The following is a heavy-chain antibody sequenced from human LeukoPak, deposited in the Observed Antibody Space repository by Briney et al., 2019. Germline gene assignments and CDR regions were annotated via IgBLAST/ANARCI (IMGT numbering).Heavy chain of an antibody. V-gene: IGHV3-7*01. CDR3: ARDSRFCTSYDCRGDAFDF. Sequence: GGSLRLSCAASRFTFSDYLMSWVRQSPGKGREGVADIEEYGSQKYYVDSLSGRFTISRDNAKNSLFLHMDSLRAEETAVYYCARDSRFCTSYDCRGDAFDFWGQGTMVTVTS. CDR1: RFTFSDYL. CDR2: IEEYGSQK. D-gene: IGHD2-8*01. J-gene: IGHJ3*01.